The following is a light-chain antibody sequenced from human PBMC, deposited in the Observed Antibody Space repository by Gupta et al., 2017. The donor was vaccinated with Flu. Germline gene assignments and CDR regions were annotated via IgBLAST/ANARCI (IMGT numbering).Light chain of an antibody. CDR3: SSSRYGTTSGWV. CDR2: EGT. J-gene: IGLJ3*02. CDR1: SSDIVGYNY. V-gene: IGLV2-14*03. Sequence: QSALTQPASVSGSPGQSITISCTGSSSDIVGYNYVSWYQQHPGKAPKLGSYEGTNRPSGVSRRFSGSTSCNKADLTTSSRQAEEEADDYYSSSRYGTTSGWVFGGGTKLTVL.